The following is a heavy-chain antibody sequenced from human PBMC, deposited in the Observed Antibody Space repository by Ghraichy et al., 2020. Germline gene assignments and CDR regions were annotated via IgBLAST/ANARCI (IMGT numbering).Heavy chain of an antibody. Sequence: SETLSLTCAVYGGSFSGYYWSWIRQPPGKGLEWIGEINHSGSTNYNPSLKSRVTISVDTSKNQFSLKLSPVTAADTAVYYCARVLLGYCSGGSCSTAGWFDPWGQGTLVTVSS. D-gene: IGHD2-15*01. J-gene: IGHJ5*02. CDR1: GGSFSGYY. CDR3: ARVLLGYCSGGSCSTAGWFDP. V-gene: IGHV4-34*01. CDR2: INHSGST.